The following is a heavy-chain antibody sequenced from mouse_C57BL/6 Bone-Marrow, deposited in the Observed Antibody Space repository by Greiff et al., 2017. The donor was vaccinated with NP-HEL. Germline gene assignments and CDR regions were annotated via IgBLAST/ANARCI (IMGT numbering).Heavy chain of an antibody. CDR2: IDPENGDT. D-gene: IGHD1-1*01. V-gene: IGHV14-4*01. Sequence: EVQLQQSGAELVRPGASVKLSCTASGFNIKDDYMHWVKQRPEQGLEWIGWIDPENGDTEYASKFQGQATITADTSSNTAYLQLSSLTSEDTAVYYCTTPVVATRAMDYWGQGTSVTVSS. J-gene: IGHJ4*01. CDR3: TTPVVATRAMDY. CDR1: GFNIKDDY.